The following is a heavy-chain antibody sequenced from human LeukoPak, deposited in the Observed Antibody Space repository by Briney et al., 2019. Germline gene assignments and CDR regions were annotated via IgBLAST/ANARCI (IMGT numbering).Heavy chain of an antibody. V-gene: IGHV4-39*02. CDR1: GGSISSRSYY. CDR3: ARVRGRIAAAGTNWFDP. CDR2: ISYSGNT. J-gene: IGHJ5*02. D-gene: IGHD6-13*01. Sequence: PSETLSLTCTVSGGSISSRSYYWGWIRQPPGKGLECIGSISYSGNTYYNPSLKSRVTISVDTSKNHFSLKLTSVTAIDTGVYYCARVRGRIAAAGTNWFDPWAREPWSPSPQ.